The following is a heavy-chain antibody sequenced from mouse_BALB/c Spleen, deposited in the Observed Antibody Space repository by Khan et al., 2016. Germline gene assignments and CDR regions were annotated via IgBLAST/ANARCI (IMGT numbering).Heavy chain of an antibody. CDR3: ARGEGDY. V-gene: IGHV3-2*02. CDR2: ISYSGST. CDR1: GYSITSDYA. J-gene: IGHJ2*01. Sequence: QLEESGPGLVKPSQSLSLTCTVTGYSITSDYAWNWIRQFPGNKLEWMGYISYSGSTSYNPSFKSRTSITRDTSKNQFFLQLNSVTTEDTATYYCARGEGDYWGQGTTLTVSS.